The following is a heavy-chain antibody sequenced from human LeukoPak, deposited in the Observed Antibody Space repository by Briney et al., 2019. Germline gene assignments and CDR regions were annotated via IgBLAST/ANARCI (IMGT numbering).Heavy chain of an antibody. Sequence: ASVKVSCKASGYSFTSYDINWVRQATGQGLEWMGWMNPNSGNTDYAQKLQGGVTMTTDTSTSTAYMELRSLRSDDTAVYYCARLSSPKVLLWFGDPDAFDIWGQGTMVTVSS. CDR3: ARLSSPKVLLWFGDPDAFDI. V-gene: IGHV1-8*01. J-gene: IGHJ3*02. D-gene: IGHD3-10*01. CDR1: GYSFTSYD. CDR2: MNPNSGNT.